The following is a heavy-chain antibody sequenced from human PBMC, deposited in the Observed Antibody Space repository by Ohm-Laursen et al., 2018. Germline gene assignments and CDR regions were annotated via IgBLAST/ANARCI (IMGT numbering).Heavy chain of an antibody. J-gene: IGHJ4*02. CDR1: GFTFSSYA. CDR2: ITSSGASI. Sequence: SLRLSCAAFGFTFSSYAMSWVRRAPGKGLEWVSGITSSGASIYYADSVKGRFTISRDNSKNTMYLQMNGLRAEDTAVYYCAKTGSGWNFDYWGQGTLVTVSS. CDR3: AKTGSGWNFDY. V-gene: IGHV3-23*01. D-gene: IGHD6-19*01.